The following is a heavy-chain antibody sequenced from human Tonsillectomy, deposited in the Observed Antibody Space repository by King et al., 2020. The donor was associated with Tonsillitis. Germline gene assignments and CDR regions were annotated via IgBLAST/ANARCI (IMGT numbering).Heavy chain of an antibody. Sequence: QVQLVESGGGLVKPGGSLRLSCAASGFPFSDYYMSWIRQAPGKGLEWVSYISSSGGTIYYADSVRGRFTISRDNAKKSLHLQMKSLRAEDTAVYYCATRMGDGSGKAPFDYWGQGTLVTVSS. J-gene: IGHJ4*02. CDR2: ISSSGGTI. CDR3: ATRMGDGSGKAPFDY. V-gene: IGHV3-11*01. CDR1: GFPFSDYY. D-gene: IGHD3-10*01.